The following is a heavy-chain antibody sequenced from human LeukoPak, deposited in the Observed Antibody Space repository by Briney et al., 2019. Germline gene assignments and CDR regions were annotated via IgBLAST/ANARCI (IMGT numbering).Heavy chain of an antibody. CDR3: AKWGDYDVLTGYYDPDN. CDR2: IVGSGADT. V-gene: IGHV3-23*01. D-gene: IGHD3-9*01. Sequence: GGSLRLSCAASGFIFSNYAMSWARQAPEKGLEWVSAIVGSGADTYYADSVKGRFTISRDNPRNTLYLQMNSLRAEDTAVYYCAKWGDYDVLTGYYDPDNWGQGTLVTVSS. CDR1: GFIFSNYA. J-gene: IGHJ4*02.